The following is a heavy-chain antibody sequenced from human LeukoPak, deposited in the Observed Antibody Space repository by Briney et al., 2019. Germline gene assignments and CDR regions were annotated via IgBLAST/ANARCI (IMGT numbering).Heavy chain of an antibody. CDR2: ISFDASNT. CDR1: GFTFSSYW. D-gene: IGHD3-16*01. CDR3: ARATSYYDNSASGY. Sequence: GGSLRLSCAASGFTFSSYWMHWVRQAPGKGLEWLAFISFDASNTYYADSVKGRFTISRDNSKYTVNLQMSSLSADDMAVYFCARATSYYDNSASGYWGQGTLVTVSS. V-gene: IGHV3-30-3*01. J-gene: IGHJ4*02.